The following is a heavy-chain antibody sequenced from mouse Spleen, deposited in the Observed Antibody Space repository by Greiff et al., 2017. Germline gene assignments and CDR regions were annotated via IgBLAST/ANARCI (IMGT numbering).Heavy chain of an antibody. D-gene: IGHD2-4*01. CDR2: IRNKANGYTT. Sequence: EVQVVESGGGLVQPGGSLRLSCATSGFTFTDYYMSWVRQPPGKALEWLGFIRNKANGYTTEYSASVKGRFTISRDNSQSILYLQMNTLRAEDSATYYCARDIRDYDYDGTMDYWGQGTSVTVSS. J-gene: IGHJ4*01. V-gene: IGHV7-3*02. CDR3: ARDIRDYDYDGTMDY. CDR1: GFTFTDYY.